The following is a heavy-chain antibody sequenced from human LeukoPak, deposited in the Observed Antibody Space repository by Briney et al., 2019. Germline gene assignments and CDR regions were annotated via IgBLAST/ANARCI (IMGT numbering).Heavy chain of an antibody. CDR3: ARGLLPPRWFDP. J-gene: IGHJ5*02. CDR1: GFTFSTYA. Sequence: GGSLRLSCAASGFTFSTYAMHWVRQAPGKGLEWVAAISSEGSDKYYAESMKGRLTISRDNSKNTLYLQMNSLRAEDTAVYYCARGLLPPRWFDPWGQGTLVTVSS. D-gene: IGHD2-21*02. CDR2: ISSEGSDK. V-gene: IGHV3-30-3*01.